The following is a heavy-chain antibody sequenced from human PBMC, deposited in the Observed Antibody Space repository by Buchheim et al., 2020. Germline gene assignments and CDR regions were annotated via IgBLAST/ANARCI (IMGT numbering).Heavy chain of an antibody. CDR2: IYYSGST. V-gene: IGHV4-39*01. CDR3: ARHSTQGGYYCYGMDV. Sequence: QVQLQESGPGLVKPSETLSLTCTVSGGSISSSSYYWGWIRQPPGKGLEWIGSIYYSGSTYYNPSLKSRVTISVDTSKNQSSLKLGSVTAADTALYYCARHSTQGGYYCYGMDVWGQGTT. D-gene: IGHD1-1*01. CDR1: GGSISSSSYY. J-gene: IGHJ6*02.